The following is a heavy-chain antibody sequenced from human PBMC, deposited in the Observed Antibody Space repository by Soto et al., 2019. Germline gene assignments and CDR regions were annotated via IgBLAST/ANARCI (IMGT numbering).Heavy chain of an antibody. Sequence: SETLSLTCAVSGGSISSGGYSWSWIRQPPGKGLEWIGYMYHSGSTYYNPSLKSRVTISVDTSNNQFSLKLSSVTAADTAVYYCARASYDSSTYYLDYWGQGTLVTVSS. CDR1: GGSISSGGYS. D-gene: IGHD3-22*01. J-gene: IGHJ4*02. V-gene: IGHV4-30-2*05. CDR3: ARASYDSSTYYLDY. CDR2: MYHSGST.